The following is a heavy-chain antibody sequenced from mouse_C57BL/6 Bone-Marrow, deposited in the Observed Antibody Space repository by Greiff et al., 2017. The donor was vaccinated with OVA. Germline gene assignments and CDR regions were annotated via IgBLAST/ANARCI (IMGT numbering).Heavy chain of an antibody. J-gene: IGHJ2*01. V-gene: IGHV1-61*01. CDR3: AREGVIFDY. Sequence: QVQLQQPGAELVRPGSSVKLSCKASGYTFTSYWMDWVKQRPGQGLEWIGNIYPSDSETHYNQKFKYKATLTVDKSSSTAYMQLSSLTSEDSAVYYCAREGVIFDYWGQGTTLTVSS. CDR1: GYTFTSYW. CDR2: IYPSDSET. D-gene: IGHD2-13*01.